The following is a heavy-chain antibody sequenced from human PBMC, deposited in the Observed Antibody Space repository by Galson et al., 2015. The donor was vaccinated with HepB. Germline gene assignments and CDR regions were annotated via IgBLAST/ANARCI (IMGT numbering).Heavy chain of an antibody. CDR3: VLVRGYGDYAFDY. J-gene: IGHJ4*02. V-gene: IGHV3-33*08. D-gene: IGHD4-17*01. Sequence: SLRLSCAASGFTFSSFGLHWVRQAPGKGLEWVAVIWYDGSNKYYADSVKGRFTISRDNSKNTLDLHMNSLRAEDTAVYYCVLVRGYGDYAFDYWGQGTLVTVSS. CDR1: GFTFSSFG. CDR2: IWYDGSNK.